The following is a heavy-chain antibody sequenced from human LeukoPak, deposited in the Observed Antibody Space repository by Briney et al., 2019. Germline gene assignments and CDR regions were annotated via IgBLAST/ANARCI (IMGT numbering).Heavy chain of an antibody. V-gene: IGHV3-23*01. Sequence: PGGSLRLSCAASGFTFSSYAMSWVREAPGKGLEWVSAISGSGGSTYYADSVKGRFTISRDNSKNTLYLQMNSLRAEDTAVYYCAKDPLTTVTTQDGYWGQGTLVTVSS. CDR2: ISGSGGST. D-gene: IGHD4-17*01. J-gene: IGHJ4*02. CDR1: GFTFSSYA. CDR3: AKDPLTTVTTQDGY.